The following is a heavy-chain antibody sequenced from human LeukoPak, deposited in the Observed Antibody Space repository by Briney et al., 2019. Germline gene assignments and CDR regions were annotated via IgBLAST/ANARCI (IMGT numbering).Heavy chain of an antibody. CDR1: GYTFTSYG. CDR3: ARGRWGYDFDY. D-gene: IGHD3-16*01. J-gene: IGHJ4*02. CDR2: INPNSGGT. Sequence: ASVKVSCKASGYTFTSYGISWVRQAPGQGLEWMGWINPNSGGTNYAQKFQGRVTMTRDTSISTAYMELSRLRSDDTAVYYRARGRWGYDFDYWGQGTLVTVSS. V-gene: IGHV1-2*02.